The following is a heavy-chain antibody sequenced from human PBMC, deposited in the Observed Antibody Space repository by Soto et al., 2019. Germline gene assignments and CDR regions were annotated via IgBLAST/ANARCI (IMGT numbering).Heavy chain of an antibody. D-gene: IGHD5-18*01. CDR3: ARDGSYDFYYMDV. V-gene: IGHV3-53*04. CDR1: GFTVSSNY. CDR2: ISRGGST. J-gene: IGHJ6*03. Sequence: EVQLVESGGGLVQPGGSLRLSCAASGFTVSSNYMSWVLQGPGKGLVLVSVISRGGSTYYAASVKGRCTISRHNSKNTLYRQMNSLRAEVTAMYYCARDGSYDFYYMDVWGKGTTVTVSS.